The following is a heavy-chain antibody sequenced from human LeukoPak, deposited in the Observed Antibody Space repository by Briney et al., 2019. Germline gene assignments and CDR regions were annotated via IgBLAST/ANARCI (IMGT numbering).Heavy chain of an antibody. CDR3: ARVRLNYDFWSGYYPPTWFDP. V-gene: IGHV4-34*01. Sequence: PSETLSLTCAVYGGSFSGYYWSWIRQPPGKGLEWIGETNHSGSTNYNPSLKSRVTISVDTSKNQFSLRLSSVTAADTAVYYCARVRLNYDFWSGYYPPTWFDPWGQGTLVTVSS. CDR2: TNHSGST. D-gene: IGHD3-3*01. CDR1: GGSFSGYY. J-gene: IGHJ5*02.